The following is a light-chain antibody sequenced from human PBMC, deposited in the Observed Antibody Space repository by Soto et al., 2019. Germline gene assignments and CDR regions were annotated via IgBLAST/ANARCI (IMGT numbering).Light chain of an antibody. J-gene: IGKJ2*01. Sequence: ETVLTQSPGTLSLSPGERVTLSCRASQSVSSSYLAWYQQKPGQAPRLLIYGASSRATGIPDRFSGSGSGTAFMLTMRILEPEDFGAYCCQQDCSSPYPFGQATKLEFK. V-gene: IGKV3-20*01. CDR3: QQDCSSPYP. CDR1: QSVSSSY. CDR2: GAS.